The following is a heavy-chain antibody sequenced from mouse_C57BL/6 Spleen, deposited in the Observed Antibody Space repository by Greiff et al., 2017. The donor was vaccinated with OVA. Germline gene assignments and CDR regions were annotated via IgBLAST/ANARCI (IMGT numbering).Heavy chain of an antibody. CDR1: GYTFTGYW. V-gene: IGHV1-9*01. Sequence: LKESGASVKLSCKATGYTFTGYWIEWVKQRPGHGLEWIGEILPGSGSTNYNEKFKGKATFTADTSSNTAYMQLSSLTTEDSAIYYCASNGNYEGFAYWGQGTLVTVSA. CDR2: ILPGSGST. CDR3: ASNGNYEGFAY. D-gene: IGHD2-1*01. J-gene: IGHJ3*01.